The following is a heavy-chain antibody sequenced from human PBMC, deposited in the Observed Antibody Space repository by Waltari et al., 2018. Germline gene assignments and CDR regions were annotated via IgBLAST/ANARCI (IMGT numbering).Heavy chain of an antibody. CDR3: AKVGSKGYLYYFDS. Sequence: EVQLVKSAGGLVRPGRSLRLSCVASGSNFHDYAIHWVRQAPGKGLEWVSGISWNGRSINYADSLRDRFTISRDNATNTVYLQMDSLRTEDSALYYCAKVGSKGYLYYFDSWGQGTLVTVSS. V-gene: IGHV3-9*01. D-gene: IGHD3-16*01. CDR1: GSNFHDYA. J-gene: IGHJ4*02. CDR2: ISWNGRSI.